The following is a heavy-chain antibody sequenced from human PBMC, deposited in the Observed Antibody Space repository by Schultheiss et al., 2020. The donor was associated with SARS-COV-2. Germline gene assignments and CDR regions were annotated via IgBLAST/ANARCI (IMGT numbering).Heavy chain of an antibody. CDR1: GGSISSYY. CDR2: IYYSGST. CDR3: ARGPSHYGMDV. V-gene: IGHV4-59*01. Sequence: SETLSLTCTVSGGSISSYYWSWIRQPPGKGLEWIGYIYYSGSTYYNPSLKSRVTISVDTSKNQFSLKLSSVTAADTAVYYCARGPSHYGMDVWGQGTTVTVSS. J-gene: IGHJ6*02.